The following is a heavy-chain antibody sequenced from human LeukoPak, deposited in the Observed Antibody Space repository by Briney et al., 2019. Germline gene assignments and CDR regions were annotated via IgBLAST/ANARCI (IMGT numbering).Heavy chain of an antibody. Sequence: PSQTLSLTCTVSGGSISSYYWSWIRQPPGKGLEWIGYIYYSGSTNYNPSLKSRVTISVDTSKNQFSLKLSSVTAADTAVYYCARVDYGDYNWYFDLWGRGTLVTVSS. V-gene: IGHV4-59*01. D-gene: IGHD4-17*01. J-gene: IGHJ2*01. CDR1: GGSISSYY. CDR2: IYYSGST. CDR3: ARVDYGDYNWYFDL.